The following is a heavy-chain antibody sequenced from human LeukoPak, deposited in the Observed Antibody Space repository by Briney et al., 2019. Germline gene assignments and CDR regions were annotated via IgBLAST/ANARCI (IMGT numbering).Heavy chain of an antibody. CDR3: ARSGRIRYSTAPRYYYYMDV. CDR1: GFTFEDYG. CDR2: INHSGST. J-gene: IGHJ6*03. D-gene: IGHD3-9*01. V-gene: IGHV4-34*01. Sequence: GSLRLSCAASGFTFEDYGMSWIRQPPGKGREWIAEINHSGSTNYNPSLKSRVSISVDKSKNQLSLKLRSVTAADTAVYYCARSGRIRYSTAPRYYYYMDVWGEGTTVTVSS.